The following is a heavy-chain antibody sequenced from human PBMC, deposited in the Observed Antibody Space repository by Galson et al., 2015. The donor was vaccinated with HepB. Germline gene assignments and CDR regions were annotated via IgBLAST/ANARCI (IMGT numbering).Heavy chain of an antibody. V-gene: IGHV3-23*01. J-gene: IGHJ4*02. CDR3: ARVHSSGCLDY. CDR1: GFTVSSNY. D-gene: IGHD6-19*01. CDR2: ISGSGGST. Sequence: SLRLSCAASGFTVSSNYMSWVRQAPGKGLEWVSAISGSGGSTYYADSVKGRFTISRDNSKNTLYLQMNSLRAEDTAVYYCARVHSSGCLDYWGQGTLVTVSS.